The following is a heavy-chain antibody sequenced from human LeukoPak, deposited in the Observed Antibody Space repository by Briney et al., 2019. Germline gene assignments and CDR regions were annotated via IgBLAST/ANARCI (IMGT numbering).Heavy chain of an antibody. D-gene: IGHD3-22*01. CDR2: INHSGST. J-gene: IGHJ4*02. Sequence: SETLSLTCAVYGGSFSSYYWSWIRQPPGKGLEWIGEINHSGSTNYKPSLKSRVTISLDTSKNQFSLKLSSVTAADTAVYYCARGGMHSSGLDYWGQGTLVTVSS. CDR1: GGSFSSYY. CDR3: ARGGMHSSGLDY. V-gene: IGHV4-34*01.